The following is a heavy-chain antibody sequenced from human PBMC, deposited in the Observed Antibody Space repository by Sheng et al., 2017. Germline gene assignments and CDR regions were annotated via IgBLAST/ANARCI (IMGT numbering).Heavy chain of an antibody. CDR2: IYYSGST. V-gene: IGHV4-39*07. Sequence: QLQLQESGPGLVKPSETLSLTCTVSGGSISSSSYYWGWIRQPPGKGLEWIGSIYYSGSTYYNPSLKSRVTISVDTSKNQFSLKLSSVTAADTAVYYCARVEIWGGDVKWGQGTLVTVSS. CDR3: ARVEIWGGDVK. D-gene: IGHD2-21*02. J-gene: IGHJ4*02. CDR1: GGSISSSSYY.